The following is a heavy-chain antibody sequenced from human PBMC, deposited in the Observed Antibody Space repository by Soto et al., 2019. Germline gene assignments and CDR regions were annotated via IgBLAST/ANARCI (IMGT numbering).Heavy chain of an antibody. CDR2: ISGSGGST. CDR1: GFTFSSYA. Sequence: GGSLRLSCAASGFTFSSYAMSWVRQAPGKGLEWVSAISGSGGSTYYADSVKGRFTISRDNSKNTLYLQMNSLRAEDTAVYYCAKDPSLRYYYDSSGSPDPFDYWGQGTLVTVSS. D-gene: IGHD3-22*01. CDR3: AKDPSLRYYYDSSGSPDPFDY. J-gene: IGHJ4*02. V-gene: IGHV3-23*01.